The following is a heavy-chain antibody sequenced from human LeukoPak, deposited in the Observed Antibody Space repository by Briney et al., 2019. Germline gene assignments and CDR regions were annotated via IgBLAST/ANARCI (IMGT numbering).Heavy chain of an antibody. CDR3: ASNTYGDYVSFDY. Sequence: GGSLRLSCEASGFTFSDYEMNWVRQPPGKGLEWVSYMSSSGNAKYYADSVKGRFTISRDNAKNSLYLQMNSLRAEDTAVYYCASNTYGDYVSFDYWGQGTLVIVSS. CDR1: GFTFSDYE. J-gene: IGHJ4*02. CDR2: MSSSGNAK. D-gene: IGHD4-17*01. V-gene: IGHV3-48*03.